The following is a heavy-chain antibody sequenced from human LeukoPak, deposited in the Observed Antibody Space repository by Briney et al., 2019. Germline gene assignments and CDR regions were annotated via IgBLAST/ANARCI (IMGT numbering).Heavy chain of an antibody. CDR3: ARDGGIGWFDP. V-gene: IGHV4-59*01. Sequence: SETLSLTCTVSGGSISSYYWSWIRQPPGKGLEWIGYIYYSGSTNSNPSLKSRVTISVDTSKNQFSLKLSSVTAADTAVYYCARDGGIGWFDPWGRGTLVTVSS. CDR1: GGSISSYY. CDR2: IYYSGST. J-gene: IGHJ5*02. D-gene: IGHD6-13*01.